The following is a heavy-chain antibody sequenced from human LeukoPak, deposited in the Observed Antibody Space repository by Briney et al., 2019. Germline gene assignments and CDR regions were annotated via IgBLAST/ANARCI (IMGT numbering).Heavy chain of an antibody. D-gene: IGHD5-18*01. J-gene: IGHJ3*02. CDR3: ARGAYSYGYAFDI. CDR2: IYYSGST. Sequence: SETLSLTCTVSGGSISSYYWSWIRQPPGKGLEWIGYIYYSGSTNYNPSLKSRVTISVDTSKNQFSLKLSSVTAADTAVYYCARGAYSYGYAFDIWGQGTMVTVSS. V-gene: IGHV4-59*08. CDR1: GGSISSYY.